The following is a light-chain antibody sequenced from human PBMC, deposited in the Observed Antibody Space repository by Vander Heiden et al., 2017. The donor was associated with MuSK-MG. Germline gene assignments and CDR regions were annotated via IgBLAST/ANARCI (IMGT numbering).Light chain of an antibody. V-gene: IGKV2-28*01. CDR1: QSLLHRNGYDS. J-gene: IGKJ2*01. CDR3: MQAIQTPYT. Sequence: DIVVAQSPHPVPVPPGEPPSIPRSPRQSLLHRNGYDSLDCYLEHPGQPPQLTYYLATRPAARVASRCSSGCAGADFTLKSSRVEAEDVGVYCWMQAIQTPYTFGQGTKLEIK. CDR2: LAT.